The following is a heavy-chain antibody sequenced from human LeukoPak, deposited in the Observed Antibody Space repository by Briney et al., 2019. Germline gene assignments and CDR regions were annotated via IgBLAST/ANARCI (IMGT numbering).Heavy chain of an antibody. Sequence: AGGSLRLSCAASGFTFSSYWMSWVRQTPGKGLEWGANIKQDGSAKYYVDSVTGRFTISRDNAKNSLYLQMNSLRAEDTAVYYCARDPGIAAAGTVGYFDSWGQGTLVTVSS. V-gene: IGHV3-7*01. CDR2: IKQDGSAK. D-gene: IGHD6-13*01. J-gene: IGHJ4*02. CDR1: GFTFSSYW. CDR3: ARDPGIAAAGTVGYFDS.